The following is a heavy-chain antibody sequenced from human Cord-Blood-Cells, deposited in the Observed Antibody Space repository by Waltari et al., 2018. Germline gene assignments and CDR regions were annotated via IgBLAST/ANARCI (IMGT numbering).Heavy chain of an antibody. J-gene: IGHJ4*02. V-gene: IGHV1-24*01. CDR3: ATGSSGYDY. CDR2: FDAEDGET. D-gene: IGHD5-12*01. Sequence: QVQLVQAGAEVKKPGASVKVSCKVSGYTLTALSMHWVRQAPGKGLEWMGVFDAEDGETIYAKKCQGRVTMTEGTSTDTAYMRLSRLRSADTAVYYWATGSSGYDYGGQGTLVTVCS. CDR1: GYTLTALS.